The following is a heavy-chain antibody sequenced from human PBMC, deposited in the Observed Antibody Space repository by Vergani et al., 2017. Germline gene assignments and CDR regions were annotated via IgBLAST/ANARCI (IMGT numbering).Heavy chain of an antibody. Sequence: QGDLQESGPGLVKSSETLSLNCAVSGYSVGSGYYWGWIRQPPGRGLEWIGWVHRNGNTYYTSSRRSRATISRDTSKNQFSLRLTSVTAADTAVYYCARQNPYGSAHVDFWGRGVLVTVS. CDR1: GYSVGSGYY. V-gene: IGHV4-38-2*01. CDR2: VHRNGNT. CDR3: ARQNPYGSAHVDF. J-gene: IGHJ4*02. D-gene: IGHD3-10*01.